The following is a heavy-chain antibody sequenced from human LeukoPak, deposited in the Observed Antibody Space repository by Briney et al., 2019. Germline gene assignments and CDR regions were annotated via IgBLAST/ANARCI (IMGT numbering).Heavy chain of an antibody. J-gene: IGHJ6*03. CDR2: ISGSGGST. CDR3: AKAAGQLVPYYYYYMDV. V-gene: IGHV3-23*01. D-gene: IGHD6-6*01. CDR1: GFTFSSYA. Sequence: PGGSLRLSCAASGFTFSSYAMSWVRQAPGKWLEWVSAISGSGGSTYYADSVKGRFTISRDNSKNTLYLQMNSLRAEDTAVYYCAKAAGQLVPYYYYYMDVWGKGTTVTVSS.